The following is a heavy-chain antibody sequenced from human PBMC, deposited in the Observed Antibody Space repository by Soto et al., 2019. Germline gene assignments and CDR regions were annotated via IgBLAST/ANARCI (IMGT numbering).Heavy chain of an antibody. CDR3: ARRKRYPYYSGSLFQH. V-gene: IGHV4-34*01. CDR2: INHSGST. D-gene: IGHD1-26*01. Sequence: QVQLQQWGAGLLKPSETLSLTCAVYGGSFSGYYWSWIRQPPGKGLEWIGEINHSGSTNYNPSLKSRVTISVDTSKNQFSLKLSSVTAADTAVYYCARRKRYPYYSGSLFQHWGQGTLVTVSS. CDR1: GGSFSGYY. J-gene: IGHJ1*01.